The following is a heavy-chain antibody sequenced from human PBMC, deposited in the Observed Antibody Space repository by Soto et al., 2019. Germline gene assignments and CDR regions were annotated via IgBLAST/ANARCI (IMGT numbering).Heavy chain of an antibody. J-gene: IGHJ4*02. CDR2: ISYDGSNK. CDR1: GFTFSSYG. Sequence: QVQLVESGGGVVQPGRSLRLSCAASGFTFSSYGMHWVRQAPGKGLEWVAVISYDGSNKYYADSVKGRFTISRDNSKNTLYLQMNSLRAEDTAVYYCAKDAYSSSSWESGYWGQGTLVTVSS. CDR3: AKDAYSSSSWESGY. V-gene: IGHV3-30*18. D-gene: IGHD6-6*01.